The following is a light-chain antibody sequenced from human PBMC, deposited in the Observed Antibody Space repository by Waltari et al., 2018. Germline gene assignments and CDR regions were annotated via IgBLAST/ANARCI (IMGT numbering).Light chain of an antibody. CDR1: QSVTRT. Sequence: EIVLTQSPGTLSLSPGERATLSCRASQSVTRTLAWYQQKPGQAPRLLIYGASNRATGIPDRFSGSGSGTDCSLTISRLEPEDFAVYYCQHYLRLPATFGQGTKVEIK. V-gene: IGKV3-20*01. CDR3: QHYLRLPAT. J-gene: IGKJ1*01. CDR2: GAS.